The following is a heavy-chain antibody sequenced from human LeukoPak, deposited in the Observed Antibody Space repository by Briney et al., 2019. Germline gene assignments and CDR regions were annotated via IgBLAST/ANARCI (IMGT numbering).Heavy chain of an antibody. Sequence: GGSLRLSCAASGFTFSSYAMHWVRQAPGKGLEWVAVISYDGSNKYYADSVKGRFTISRDNSKNTLYLQMNSLRAEDTAVYYCARDGVGYSYGGAWYYYYYYMDVWGKGTTVTVSS. CDR3: ARDGVGYSYGGAWYYYYYYMDV. D-gene: IGHD5-18*01. CDR2: ISYDGSNK. J-gene: IGHJ6*03. V-gene: IGHV3-30-3*01. CDR1: GFTFSSYA.